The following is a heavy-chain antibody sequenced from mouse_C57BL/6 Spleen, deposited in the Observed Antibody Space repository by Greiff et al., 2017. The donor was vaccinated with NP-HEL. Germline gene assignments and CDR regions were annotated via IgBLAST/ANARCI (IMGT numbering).Heavy chain of an antibody. V-gene: IGHV1-82*01. CDR1: GYAFSSSW. CDR2: IYPGDGDT. Sequence: QVQLKESGPELVKPGASVKISCKASGYAFSSSWMNWVKQRPGKGLEWIGRIYPGDGDTNYNGKFKGKATLTADKSSSTAYMQLSSLTSEDSAVYFCARDYYDYDGEFAYWGQGTLVTVSA. D-gene: IGHD2-4*01. CDR3: ARDYYDYDGEFAY. J-gene: IGHJ3*01.